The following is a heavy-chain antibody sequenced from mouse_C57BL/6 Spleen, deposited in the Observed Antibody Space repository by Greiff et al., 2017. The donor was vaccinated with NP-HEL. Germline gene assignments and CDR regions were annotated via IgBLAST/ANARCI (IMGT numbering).Heavy chain of an antibody. V-gene: IGHV1-64*01. D-gene: IGHD2-3*01. Sequence: QVQLQQSGAELVKPGASVKLSCKASGYTFTSYWMHWVKQRPGQGLEWIGMIHPNSGSTNYNEKFKSKATLTVDKSARTAYMQLSSLTSEDSAVYYCARDGGGYYVYAMDYLGQGTSVTVSS. CDR2: IHPNSGST. J-gene: IGHJ4*01. CDR3: ARDGGGYYVYAMDY. CDR1: GYTFTSYW.